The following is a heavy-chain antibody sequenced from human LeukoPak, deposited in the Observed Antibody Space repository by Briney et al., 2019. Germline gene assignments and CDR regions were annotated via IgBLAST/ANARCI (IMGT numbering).Heavy chain of an antibody. CDR1: GGSISNYY. V-gene: IGHV4-59*01. J-gene: IGHJ4*02. D-gene: IGHD2-2*02. Sequence: SETLSLTCTVSGGSISNYYWSWIRQPPGKGLEWIGYIYYSGSTDYNPSLKSRVTISLGTSKTQFSLKLSSVTAADTAVYYCATYTPFDIWGQGTLVTVSS. CDR3: ATYTPFDI. CDR2: IYYSGST.